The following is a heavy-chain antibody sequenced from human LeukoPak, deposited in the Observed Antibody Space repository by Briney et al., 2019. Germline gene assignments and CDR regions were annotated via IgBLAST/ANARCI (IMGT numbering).Heavy chain of an antibody. CDR1: GGSIISSAYY. J-gene: IGHJ4*02. D-gene: IGHD6-19*01. V-gene: IGHV4-30-4*08. Sequence: SQTLSLTCTVSGGSIISSAYYWSWIRQPPGKGLEWIGYIYYSGSTYYNPSLESRVTISLDTSKNQFSLKLSSVTAADTAVYYCVRTEVSSGSEDYWGQGTLVTVSS. CDR3: VRTEVSSGSEDY. CDR2: IYYSGST.